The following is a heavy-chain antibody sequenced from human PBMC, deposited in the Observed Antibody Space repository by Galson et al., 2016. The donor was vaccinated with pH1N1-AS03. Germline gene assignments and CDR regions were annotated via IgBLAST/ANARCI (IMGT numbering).Heavy chain of an antibody. CDR3: ARGDRAVADFVY. CDR2: IYHNGAT. J-gene: IGHJ2*01. V-gene: IGHV4-34*01. CDR1: GFTFSGYW. D-gene: IGHD6-19*01. Sequence: LRLSCAASGFTFSGYWMSWVRQTPEKGLEWIGEIYHNGATNYLPPLKSRVAISLDTSKNQFSLKLTSVTAADTAMYYCARGDRAVADFVYWGRGALVTVSS.